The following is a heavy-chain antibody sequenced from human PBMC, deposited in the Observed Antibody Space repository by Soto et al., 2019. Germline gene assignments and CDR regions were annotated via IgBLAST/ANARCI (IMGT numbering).Heavy chain of an antibody. D-gene: IGHD3-22*01. V-gene: IGHV3-30*18. Sequence: QVQLVESGGGVVQPGRSLRLSCAASGFTFSSYGMHWVRQAPGKGLEWVAVISYDGSNKYYADSVKGRFTISRDNYKNTLYLQMNSLRAEDTAVYYCAKDDDSSGYPHYYYYYGMDVWGQGTTVTVSS. CDR2: ISYDGSNK. CDR1: GFTFSSYG. CDR3: AKDDDSSGYPHYYYYYGMDV. J-gene: IGHJ6*02.